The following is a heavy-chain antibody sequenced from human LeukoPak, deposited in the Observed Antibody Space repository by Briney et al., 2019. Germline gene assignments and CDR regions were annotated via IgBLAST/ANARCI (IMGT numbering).Heavy chain of an antibody. J-gene: IGHJ4*02. D-gene: IGHD1-26*01. CDR3: VRDTGNFEIDY. CDR2: INHSGST. CDR1: GGSFSGYY. Sequence: SETLSLTCAVYGGSFSGYYWSWIRQPPGKGLEWIGEINHSGSTNYNPSLKSRVTISVDTSKNQFSLKLSSVTAADTAVYFCVRDTGNFEIDYWGQGTLVTVSS. V-gene: IGHV4-34*01.